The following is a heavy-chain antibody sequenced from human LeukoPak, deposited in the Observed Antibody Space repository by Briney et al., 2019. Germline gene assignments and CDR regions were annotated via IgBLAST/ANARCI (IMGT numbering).Heavy chain of an antibody. CDR3: ARELISTTWRGNRSYFDL. J-gene: IGHJ2*01. Sequence: PGGSLRLSCAASGFTFSSYAMHWVRQAPGKGLEWVTVISYDGINKNYADSVKGRFTVSRDDSKNTLYLQMNSLRAEDTAVYYCARELISTTWRGNRSYFDLWGRGTLVTVSS. D-gene: IGHD1-1*01. CDR2: ISYDGINK. CDR1: GFTFSSYA. V-gene: IGHV3-30-3*01.